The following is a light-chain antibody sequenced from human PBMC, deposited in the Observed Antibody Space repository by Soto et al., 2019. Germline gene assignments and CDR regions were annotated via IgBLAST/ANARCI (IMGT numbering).Light chain of an antibody. CDR2: DAS. V-gene: IGKV1-5*01. J-gene: IGKJ1*01. CDR1: QTIRSW. CDR3: QQYNNYLWT. Sequence: DIQMPQSPSTLSGSVGARATITGRASQTIRSWLAWYQQKPGKAPKVLIYDASSLQSGVPSRFSGSGSGTKFTLTISSLQPDDFATYYCQQYNNYLWTFGQGTKVDIK.